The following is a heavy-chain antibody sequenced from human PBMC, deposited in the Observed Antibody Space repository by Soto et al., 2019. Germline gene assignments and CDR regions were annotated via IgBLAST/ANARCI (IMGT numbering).Heavy chain of an antibody. CDR3: AKAATSFNGLWGPFDM. D-gene: IGHD3-10*01. CDR1: GFTFSDYS. V-gene: IGHV3-23*01. Sequence: EVQLLESGGGVVQPGGSLRLSCAASGFTFSDYSMSWVRQTPGKGLQWVSGVGGSDDDKNYADSVRGRFIVSRDNSKNTMYLQMDSLRADDTAISYWAKAATSFNGLWGPFDMWGEGTAVTVSS. J-gene: IGHJ3*02. CDR2: VGGSDDDK.